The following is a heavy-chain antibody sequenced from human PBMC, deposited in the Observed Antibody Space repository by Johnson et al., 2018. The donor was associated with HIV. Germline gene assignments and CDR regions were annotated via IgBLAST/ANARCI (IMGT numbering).Heavy chain of an antibody. CDR1: GFTFSSYA. V-gene: IGHV3-30*14. Sequence: QVQLVESGGGVVQPGGSLRLSCAASGFTFSSYAMHWVRQAPGKGLEWVAVISYDGSNKYYADSVTGRFTISRDNSKNTLYLQMNSPSAEVTAVYYGARDATPWGGDYVGYAFDLWGQGTNVIVSS. CDR2: ISYDGSNK. J-gene: IGHJ3*01. CDR3: ARDATPWGGDYVGYAFDL. D-gene: IGHD4-17*01.